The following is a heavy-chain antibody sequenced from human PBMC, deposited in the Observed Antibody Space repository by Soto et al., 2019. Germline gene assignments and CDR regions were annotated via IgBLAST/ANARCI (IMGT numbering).Heavy chain of an antibody. Sequence: QVQLVQSGAEVKKPGASVNISCKASGYTFTTYYMHWVRQAPGQGLEWMGIINPSGGSTSYAQKFQGSVTMTRDTSTSTVYMELSSLRSEDTAVYYCARAGEPSSGYTQLDYWGQGTLVTVSS. CDR3: ARAGEPSSGYTQLDY. J-gene: IGHJ4*02. CDR1: GYTFTTYY. D-gene: IGHD6-13*01. CDR2: INPSGGST. V-gene: IGHV1-46*01.